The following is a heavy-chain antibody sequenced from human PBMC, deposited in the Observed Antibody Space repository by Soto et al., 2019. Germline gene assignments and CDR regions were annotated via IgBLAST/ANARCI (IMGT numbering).Heavy chain of an antibody. J-gene: IGHJ4*02. D-gene: IGHD3-16*02. CDR1: GFAFSHAW. CDR2: VKSKTDGGTI. CDR3: ASIDMGY. V-gene: IGHV3-15*01. Sequence: GGSLRLSCAAPGFAFSHAWMHWVRQVSGKGLEWVGRVKSKTDGGTIDDAAPVKGRFTISRDDSENTLFLQMNSLKTEDTAMYYCASIDMGYWGQGALVTVSS.